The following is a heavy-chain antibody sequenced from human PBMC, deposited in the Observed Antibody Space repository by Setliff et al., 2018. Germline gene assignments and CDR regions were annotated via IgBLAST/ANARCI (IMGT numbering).Heavy chain of an antibody. D-gene: IGHD5-18*01. CDR3: ARAPSVELVTIRTNSWFTY. J-gene: IGHJ4*02. V-gene: IGHV1-18*01. CDR1: GYSFISDG. CDR2: ISVYNGDT. Sequence: ASVKVSCKASGYSFISDGINWVRQAPGQGLEWVGWISVYNGDTNYAQKFQGRVTLTTDTSTSTAYMELRSLTSDDSAFYYCARAPSVELVTIRTNSWFTYWGQGTLVTVSS.